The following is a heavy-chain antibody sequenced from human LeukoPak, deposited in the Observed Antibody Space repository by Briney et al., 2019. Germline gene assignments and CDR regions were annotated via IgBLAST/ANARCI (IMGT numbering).Heavy chain of an antibody. CDR2: IYYSGST. CDR3: ARAHPSITNQGIAVAGSGIWIDP. J-gene: IGHJ5*02. D-gene: IGHD6-19*01. Sequence: SETLSLTCTVSGGSISSYYWSWIRQPPGKGLEWIGYIYYSGSTNYNPSLKSRVTISVDTSKNQFSLKLSSVTAADTAVYYCARAHPSITNQGIAVAGSGIWIDPWGQGTLVTVSS. V-gene: IGHV4-59*01. CDR1: GGSISSYY.